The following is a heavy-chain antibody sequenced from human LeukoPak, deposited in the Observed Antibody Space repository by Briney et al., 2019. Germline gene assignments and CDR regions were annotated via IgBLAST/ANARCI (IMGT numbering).Heavy chain of an antibody. CDR1: GGSISSYY. V-gene: IGHV4-59*08. CDR3: ATYSGSYFDAFDI. CDR2: IYYSGST. Sequence: PSETLSLTCTVSGGSISSYYWSWIRQPPGKGLEWIGYIYYSGSTNYNPSLKSRVTISVDTSKNQFSLKLSSVTAADTAVYYCATYSGSYFDAFDIWGQGTMVTVSS. J-gene: IGHJ3*02. D-gene: IGHD1-26*01.